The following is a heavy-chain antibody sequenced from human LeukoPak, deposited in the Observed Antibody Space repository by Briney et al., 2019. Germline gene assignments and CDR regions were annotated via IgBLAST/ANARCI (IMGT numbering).Heavy chain of an antibody. CDR2: IYISGST. CDR3: ARGRDFWSGYYSRGYNWFDP. Sequence: SETLSLTCTISGGSFSNYYWTWVRQPAGKRLEWIGRIYISGSTNYNPSLQSRVTMSVDTSKNQFSLKLSSVTAADTAAYYCARGRDFWSGYYSRGYNWFDPWGQGTLVTVSS. CDR1: GGSFSNYY. V-gene: IGHV4-4*07. J-gene: IGHJ5*02. D-gene: IGHD3-3*01.